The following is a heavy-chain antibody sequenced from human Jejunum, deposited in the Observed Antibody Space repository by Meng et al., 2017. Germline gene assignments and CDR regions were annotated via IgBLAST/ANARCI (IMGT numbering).Heavy chain of an antibody. Sequence: GESLKISCAASGFTLSHYAMHWVRQARGKGLEWVAVIWSDGSTKYYVDSVKGRFTISRDNSKNTLSVQMNSLRAEDTAVYYCAASIAAAGIIDYWGQGTLVTVSS. CDR3: AASIAAAGIIDY. V-gene: IGHV3-33*01. CDR2: IWSDGSTK. CDR1: GFTLSHYA. J-gene: IGHJ4*02. D-gene: IGHD6-13*01.